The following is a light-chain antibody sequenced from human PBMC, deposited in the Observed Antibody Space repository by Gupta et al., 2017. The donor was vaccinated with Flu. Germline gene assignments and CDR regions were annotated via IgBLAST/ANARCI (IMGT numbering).Light chain of an antibody. J-gene: IGKJ1*01. CDR1: QNTSVY. V-gene: IGKV1-39*01. Sequence: DIQLTQSPSSLSASIGDRVTITCRTSQNTSVYLNWYQQKCGIAPKLLIYGASTLQSGVPSRFSGSGSVTEFTLAISSLQPEDFATYYSQQIYTTPPTFGHGTKVEL. CDR2: GAS. CDR3: QQIYTTPPT.